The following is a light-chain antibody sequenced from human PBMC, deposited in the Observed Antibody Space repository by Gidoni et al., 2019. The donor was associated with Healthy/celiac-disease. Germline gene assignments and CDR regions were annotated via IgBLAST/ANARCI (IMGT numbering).Light chain of an antibody. CDR3: QSYDSSLSGSVG. V-gene: IGLV1-40*01. CDR2: GNS. CDR1: SSNIGAGYD. J-gene: IGLJ2*01. Sequence: SVLTQPPSVSVPPGQRVTISCTGSSSNIGAGYDVHWYQQLPGTAPKLLIYGNSNRPSGVPDRFSGSKSGTSASLAITGLQAEDEADYYCQSYDSSLSGSVGFGGGTKLTVL.